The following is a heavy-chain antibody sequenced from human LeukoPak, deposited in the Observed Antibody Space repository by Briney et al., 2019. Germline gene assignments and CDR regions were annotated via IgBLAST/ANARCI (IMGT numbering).Heavy chain of an antibody. CDR2: INHSGST. CDR3: ARGRSSWSVFRAFDS. V-gene: IGHV4-34*01. CDR1: GGSFSGYY. Sequence: SETLSLTCAVYGGSFSGYYWSWIRQPPGKGLEWIGEINHSGSTNYNPSLKSRVTISVDTSKNQFSLKLSSVTAADTAVYYCARGRSSWSVFRAFDSWGQGTLVTVSS. D-gene: IGHD6-13*01. J-gene: IGHJ4*02.